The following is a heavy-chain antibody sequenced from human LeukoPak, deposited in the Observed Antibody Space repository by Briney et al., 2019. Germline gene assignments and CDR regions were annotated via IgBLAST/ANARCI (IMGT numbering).Heavy chain of an antibody. J-gene: IGHJ4*02. Sequence: ASVKVSCKVSGYTLTELSMHWVRQAPGKGREWMGGFDPEDGETIYAQKFQGRVTMTEDTSTDTAYMELSSLRSEDTAVYYCATGTLIAGYFDYWGQGTLVTVSS. CDR1: GYTLTELS. D-gene: IGHD6-13*01. V-gene: IGHV1-24*01. CDR2: FDPEDGET. CDR3: ATGTLIAGYFDY.